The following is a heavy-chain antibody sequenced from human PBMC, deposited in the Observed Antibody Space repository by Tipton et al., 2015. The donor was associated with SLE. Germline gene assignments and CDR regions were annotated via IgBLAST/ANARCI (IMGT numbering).Heavy chain of an antibody. CDR2: ISHSGTT. V-gene: IGHV4-31*03. CDR1: GGSISSGGHY. J-gene: IGHJ6*03. Sequence: TLSLTCTVSGGSISSGGHYWSWIRQHPGKGLEGVGYISHSGTTYYNPSLESRVTISVDTSKNQFSLKMSSMTAADTAVYYCARGPADTYMAYYYMDVWGKGTTVTVSS. D-gene: IGHD5-18*01. CDR3: ARGPADTYMAYYYMDV.